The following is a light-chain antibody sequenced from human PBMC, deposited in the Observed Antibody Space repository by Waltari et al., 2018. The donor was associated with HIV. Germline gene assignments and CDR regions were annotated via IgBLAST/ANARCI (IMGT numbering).Light chain of an antibody. V-gene: IGLV3-1*01. Sequence: SYELTQPPSVSVSPGQTATITCSGDKLGEKFASWYRQTPGRSPILLIYEDNRRPSGIPERFSGSTATNATTLTISGTQPVDEADYYCQAWDSSAVVFGGGTKLTVL. CDR1: KLGEKF. J-gene: IGLJ2*01. CDR3: QAWDSSAVV. CDR2: EDN.